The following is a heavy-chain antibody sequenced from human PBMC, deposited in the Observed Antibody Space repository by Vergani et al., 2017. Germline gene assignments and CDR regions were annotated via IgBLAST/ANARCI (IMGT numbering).Heavy chain of an antibody. J-gene: IGHJ4*02. CDR3: VRDRGLXAGGRCYTEAWDY. V-gene: IGHV3-30-3*01. CDR2: ISFDGTNE. CDR1: GFALNRHA. Sequence: QVQLVESGGGVVQPGTSLRLSCVDSGFALNRHAMYWVRQAPGKGLEWVVGISFDGTNEYYPDLVKGRFTISRDIAKNTLYLQVRSLRLEDTGVYHCVRDRGLXAGGRCYTEAWDYWGQGTPVTVSS. D-gene: IGHD2-2*02.